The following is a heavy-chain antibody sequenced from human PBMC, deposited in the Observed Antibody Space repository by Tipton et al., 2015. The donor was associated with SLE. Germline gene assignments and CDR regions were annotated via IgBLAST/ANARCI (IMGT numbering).Heavy chain of an antibody. CDR2: IYYSGST. Sequence: TLSLTCTVSGGSISTSSFYWGWIRQPPGKGLGWIGSIYYSGSTYYNPSLKSRGTISADTSKNQFSLTLTSVTAAGTAGYYCARNDYGSGSHFDLWGRGTLVTVSS. V-gene: IGHV4-39*01. CDR1: GGSISTSSFY. J-gene: IGHJ2*01. D-gene: IGHD3-10*01. CDR3: ARNDYGSGSHFDL.